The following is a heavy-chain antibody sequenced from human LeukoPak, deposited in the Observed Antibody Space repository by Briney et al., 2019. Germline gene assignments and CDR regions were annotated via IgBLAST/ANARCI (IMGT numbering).Heavy chain of an antibody. CDR1: GGSISSSSYY. D-gene: IGHD5-18*01. V-gene: IGHV4-39*01. J-gene: IGHJ4*02. CDR2: IYYSGST. CDR3: ATRYSYGSDY. Sequence: PSETLSLTCPVSGGSISSSSYYWGWTRQPPGKGLEWIGSIYYSGSTYYNPSLKSRVTISVDTSKNQFSLKLSSVTAADTAVYYCATRYSYGSDYWGQGTLVTVSS.